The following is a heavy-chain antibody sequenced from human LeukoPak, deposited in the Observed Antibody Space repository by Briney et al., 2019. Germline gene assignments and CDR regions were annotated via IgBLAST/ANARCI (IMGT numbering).Heavy chain of an antibody. CDR2: IHTSGST. CDR1: GGSISSYY. D-gene: IGHD3-22*01. J-gene: IGHJ4*02. Sequence: PSETLSLTCTVSGGSISSYYWSWIRQPAGKGLEWIGRIHTSGSTNYSPSLKSRVTMSVDTSKNQFSLKLRSVTAADTAVYYCARDSYYYDSSGYYRFDYWGQGTLVTVSS. CDR3: ARDSYYYDSSGYYRFDY. V-gene: IGHV4-4*07.